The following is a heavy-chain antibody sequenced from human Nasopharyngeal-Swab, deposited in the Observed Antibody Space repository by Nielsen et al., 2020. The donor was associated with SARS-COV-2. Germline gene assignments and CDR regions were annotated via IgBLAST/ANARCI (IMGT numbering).Heavy chain of an antibody. J-gene: IGHJ6*02. Sequence: GESLKISCAASGFTFSSYAMSWVRQAPGKGLEWVSAISGSGGSTYYADSVKGRFTISRDNSKNTLYLQMNSLRAEGTAVYYCAKDGSLGYCSSTSCYARGNYYYGMDVWGQGTTVTVSS. V-gene: IGHV3-23*01. CDR1: GFTFSSYA. CDR2: ISGSGGST. CDR3: AKDGSLGYCSSTSCYARGNYYYGMDV. D-gene: IGHD2-2*01.